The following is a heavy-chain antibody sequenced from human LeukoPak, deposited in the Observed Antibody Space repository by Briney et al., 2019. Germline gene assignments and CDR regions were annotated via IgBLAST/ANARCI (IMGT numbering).Heavy chain of an antibody. CDR2: ISWNSGSI. CDR1: GFTFDDYA. V-gene: IGHV3-9*01. D-gene: IGHD1-26*01. Sequence: PGGSLRLSCAASGFTFDDYAMHWVRQAPGKGLEWVSGISWNSGSIGYADSVKGRFTISRDNSKNTLYLQMNSLRAEDTAVYYCAKGRGWEASYYYYYMDVWGKGTTVTISS. CDR3: AKGRGWEASYYYYYMDV. J-gene: IGHJ6*03.